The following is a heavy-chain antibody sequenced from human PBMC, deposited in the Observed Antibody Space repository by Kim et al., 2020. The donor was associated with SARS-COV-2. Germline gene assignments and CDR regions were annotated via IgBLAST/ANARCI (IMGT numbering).Heavy chain of an antibody. V-gene: IGHV1-46*01. J-gene: IGHJ6*02. CDR1: GYTFTSYY. D-gene: IGHD2-8*01. CDR3: ARDRILIAEYYYYGMDV. CDR2: INPSGGST. Sequence: ASVKVSCKASGYTFTSYYMHWVRQAPGQGLEWMGIINPSGGSTSYAQKFQGRVTMTRDTSTSTVYMELSSLRSEDTAVYYCARDRILIAEYYYYGMDVWGQGTTVTVSS.